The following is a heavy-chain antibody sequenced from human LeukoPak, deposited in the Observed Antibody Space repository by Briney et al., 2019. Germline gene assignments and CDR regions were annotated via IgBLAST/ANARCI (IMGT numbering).Heavy chain of an antibody. CDR3: ARGRWLQLNY. J-gene: IGHJ4*02. V-gene: IGHV4-59*01. CDR1: GGSFSGYY. Sequence: PSETLSLTCAVYGGSFSGYYWSWIRQPPGKGLEWIGYIYYSGSTNYNPSLKSRVTISVDTSKNQFSLKLSSVTAADTAVYYCARGRWLQLNYWGQGTLVTVSS. CDR2: IYYSGST. D-gene: IGHD5-24*01.